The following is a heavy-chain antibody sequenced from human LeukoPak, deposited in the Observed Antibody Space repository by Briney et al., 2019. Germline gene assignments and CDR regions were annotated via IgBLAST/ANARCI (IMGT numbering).Heavy chain of an antibody. D-gene: IGHD2-21*01. V-gene: IGHV4-59*01. J-gene: IGHJ4*02. CDR2: IYYSGST. Sequence: SETLSLTCTVSGGSFSSYFWSWIRQPPGKGLEWIGYIYYSGSTHYNSSLKSRVTISLDTSRNQFSLKLSSVTAADTAVYYCARQLGDRLLFDYWGQGALVTVSS. CDR1: GGSFSSYF. CDR3: ARQLGDRLLFDY.